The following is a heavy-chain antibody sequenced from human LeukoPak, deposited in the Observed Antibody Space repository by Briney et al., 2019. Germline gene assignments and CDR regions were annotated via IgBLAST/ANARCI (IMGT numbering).Heavy chain of an antibody. D-gene: IGHD1-1*01. CDR3: AKVDDLDLLHLDF. CDR2: ISWDGAGI. V-gene: IGHV3-43*01. Sequence: PGGSLRLSCAASGFNFEDLPMHWVRQGPEMGLQWVAQISWDGAGIYYADSVKGRFTISRDNSKNSLYLEMNSLRVEDTAFYYCAKVDDLDLLHLDFWGQGTLVTVSA. J-gene: IGHJ4*02. CDR1: GFNFEDLP.